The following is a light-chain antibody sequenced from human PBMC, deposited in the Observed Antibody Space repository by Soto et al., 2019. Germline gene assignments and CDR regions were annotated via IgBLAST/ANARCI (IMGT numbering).Light chain of an antibody. Sequence: DIQMTQSPSTLSASGGDRVRITCRASQSISSWLSWYQQKPGKVPNLLIYDASSLESGVPSRFSGSGSGTEFTLTITSLQPDDFATYYCQQYQSYWTFGQGTKVDIK. V-gene: IGKV1-5*01. J-gene: IGKJ1*01. CDR1: QSISSW. CDR3: QQYQSYWT. CDR2: DAS.